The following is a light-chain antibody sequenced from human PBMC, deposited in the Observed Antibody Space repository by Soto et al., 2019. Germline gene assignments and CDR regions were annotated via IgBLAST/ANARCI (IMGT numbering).Light chain of an antibody. CDR3: QQYNNWPLT. CDR2: DAS. V-gene: IGKV3D-15*01. J-gene: IGKJ4*01. Sequence: EVVMTQSPATLSVSPGERATLSCRASQSVSSSLAWYQQKPGQTPRLLIYDASTRAAGIPARFSGSGSATEFTLTISSLQSEDFAVYYCQQYNNWPLTFGGGTKVEIK. CDR1: QSVSSS.